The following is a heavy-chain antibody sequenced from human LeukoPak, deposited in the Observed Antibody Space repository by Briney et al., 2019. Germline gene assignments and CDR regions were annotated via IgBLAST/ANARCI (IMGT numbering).Heavy chain of an antibody. CDR2: IYYSGST. J-gene: IGHJ4*02. Sequence: PSETLSLTCTVSGGSISSSSYYWGWIRQPPGKGLEWIGSIYYSGSTYYNPSLKSRVTISVDTSKNQFSLKLSSVTAAATAVYYCAIRFTSPLTSSFASWLQPTLFTVPS. V-gene: IGHV4-39*01. CDR1: GGSISSSSYY. CDR3: AIRFTSPLTSSFAS.